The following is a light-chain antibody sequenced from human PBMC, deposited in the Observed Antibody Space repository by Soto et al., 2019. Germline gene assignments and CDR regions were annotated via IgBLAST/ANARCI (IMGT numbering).Light chain of an antibody. CDR1: QSLLYGNGYTY. Sequence: DIVMTQSPLSLAVTPGEPASMSCSSSQSLLYGNGYTYLDWYLKKPGQSPQLLICLGSNRASGVPDRFSGSGSGTNFTLRISRVEAEDVGVYYCMQALQTPRTFGRGTRVEIK. J-gene: IGKJ4*01. CDR2: LGS. V-gene: IGKV2-28*01. CDR3: MQALQTPRT.